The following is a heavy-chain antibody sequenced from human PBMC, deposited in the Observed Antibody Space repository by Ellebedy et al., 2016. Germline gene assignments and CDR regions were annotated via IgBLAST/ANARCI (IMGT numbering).Heavy chain of an antibody. V-gene: IGHV3-30*04. CDR2: ISYDGSNK. Sequence: GGSLRLSXAASGFTFSRYAMHWVRQAPGKGLEWVAVISYDGSNKYYADSVKGRFTISRDNSKNTLYLQMNSLRAEDTAVYFCARGRYDESSVGLEHWGQGTLVTVSS. J-gene: IGHJ1*01. D-gene: IGHD3-22*01. CDR3: ARGRYDESSVGLEH. CDR1: GFTFSRYA.